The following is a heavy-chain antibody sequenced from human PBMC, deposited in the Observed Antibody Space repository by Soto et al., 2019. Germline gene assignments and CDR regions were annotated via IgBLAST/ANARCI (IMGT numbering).Heavy chain of an antibody. CDR1: GFSLSTSGVG. V-gene: IGHV2-5*02. CDR2: IYWDDDK. Sequence: QITLKESGPPLVKPTQPLTLACTFSGFSLSTSGVGVGWIRQPPGKALEWLALIYWDDDKRYSPSLKSRLTIXKXXSTNQVVLTMTNMDPVDTATYYCADKGAGYRGFKYWGQGTLVTVSS. J-gene: IGHJ4*02. D-gene: IGHD5-12*01. CDR3: ADKGAGYRGFKY.